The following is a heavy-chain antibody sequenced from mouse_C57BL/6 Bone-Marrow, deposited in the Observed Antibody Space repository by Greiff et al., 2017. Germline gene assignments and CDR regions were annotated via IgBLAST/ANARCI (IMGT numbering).Heavy chain of an antibody. D-gene: IGHD2-1*01. J-gene: IGHJ3*01. CDR1: GFTFSSYG. CDR3: ARLGNSAWFAY. Sequence: EVQLQESGGDLVKPGGSLKLSCAASGFTFSSYGMSWVRQTPDKRLEWVATISSGGSYTYYPDSVKGRFTISRDNAKNTLYLQMSSLKSEDTAMYDCARLGNSAWFAYWGQGTLVTVSA. CDR2: ISSGGSYT. V-gene: IGHV5-6*01.